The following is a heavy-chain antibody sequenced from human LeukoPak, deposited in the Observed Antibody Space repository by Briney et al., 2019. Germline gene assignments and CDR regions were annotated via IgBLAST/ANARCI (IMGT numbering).Heavy chain of an antibody. CDR2: IIPIFGTA. V-gene: IGHV1-69*05. CDR3: ARDQGTMVRGVINY. Sequence: ASVKVSCKASGGTFSSYAISWVRQAPGQGLEWMGGIIPIFGTANYAQKLQGRVTMTTDTSTSTAYMELRSLRSDDTAVYYCARDQGTMVRGVINYWGQGTLVTVSS. CDR1: GGTFSSYA. D-gene: IGHD3-10*01. J-gene: IGHJ4*02.